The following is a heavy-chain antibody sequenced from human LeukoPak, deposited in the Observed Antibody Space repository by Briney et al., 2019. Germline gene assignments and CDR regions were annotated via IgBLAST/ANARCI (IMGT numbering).Heavy chain of an antibody. J-gene: IGHJ4*02. CDR2: ISSSSSYI. D-gene: IGHD3-10*01. CDR3: ARDYQNYYGDY. CDR1: GFTFSSYS. V-gene: IGHV3-21*01. Sequence: GGSLRLSCAASGFTFSSYSMNWVRQAPGKGLEWVSSISSSSSYIYYADSVKGRFTISRDNAKNSLYLQMNSLRAEDAAVYYCARDYQNYYGDYWGQGTLVTVSS.